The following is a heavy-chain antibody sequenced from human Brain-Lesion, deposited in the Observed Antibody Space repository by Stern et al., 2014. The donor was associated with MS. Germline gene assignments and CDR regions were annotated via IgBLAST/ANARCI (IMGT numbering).Heavy chain of an antibody. Sequence: VQLVESGGGVVQPGRPLRLSCVASGFTFGSCAMHWVRQAPGKGLEWVAGVSYDGSNKYYADSVKGRFTISRDNSQNTLYMQMSGLRPEDTAVYYCAKDRQYLTYFFDHWGQGSLVTVSS. J-gene: IGHJ5*02. CDR3: AKDRQYLTYFFDH. V-gene: IGHV3-30*18. CDR1: GFTFGSCA. CDR2: VSYDGSNK. D-gene: IGHD2/OR15-2a*01.